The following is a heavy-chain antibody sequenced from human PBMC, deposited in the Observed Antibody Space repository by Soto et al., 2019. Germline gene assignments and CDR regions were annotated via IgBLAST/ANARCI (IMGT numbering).Heavy chain of an antibody. V-gene: IGHV4-59*12. CDR3: ARASVGHPGGGSWIMPFDF. Sequence: SEPLSHTCSFSCGSMNNFYWTFIRHPPGNGLEWIAHVSYAGITKYNPSLQTRVTISVDTSKNQFSLRLTSVTAADTAVYYCARASVGHPGGGSWIMPFDFWGQGTRVTVSS. CDR1: CGSMNNFY. J-gene: IGHJ4*02. D-gene: IGHD2-15*01. CDR2: VSYAGIT.